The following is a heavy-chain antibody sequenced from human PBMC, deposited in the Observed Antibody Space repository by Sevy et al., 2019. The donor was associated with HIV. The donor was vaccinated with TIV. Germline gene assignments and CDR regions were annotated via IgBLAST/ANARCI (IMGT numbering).Heavy chain of an antibody. D-gene: IGHD3-22*01. CDR3: ARDVAYYYDSSGYGY. Sequence: GSLRLSCAASGFTFSDYYMSWIRQAPGKGLEWVSYISSSGSTIYYADSVKGRFTISRDNAKNSLHLQMNSLRAEDTAVYYCARDVAYYYDSSGYGYWGQGTLVTVSS. CDR2: ISSSGSTI. CDR1: GFTFSDYY. V-gene: IGHV3-11*01. J-gene: IGHJ4*02.